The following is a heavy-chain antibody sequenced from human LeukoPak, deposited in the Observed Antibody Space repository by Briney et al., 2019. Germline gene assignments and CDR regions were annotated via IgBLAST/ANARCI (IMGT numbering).Heavy chain of an antibody. Sequence: SGTLSLTCTVSVASFNGSGYSWAWIRQPPGKGLEWMGTIYYSGRAYYNPSLKSRVTVSVDTSKNQFSLKLSSVTAADTAVYYCARQYSSSLGGGYWGQGTLVTVSS. CDR3: ARQYSSSLGGGY. CDR1: VASFNGSGYS. D-gene: IGHD3-22*01. CDR2: IYYSGRA. J-gene: IGHJ4*02. V-gene: IGHV4-39*01.